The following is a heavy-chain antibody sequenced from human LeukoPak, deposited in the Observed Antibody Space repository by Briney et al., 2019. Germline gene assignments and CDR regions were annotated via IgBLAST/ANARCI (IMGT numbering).Heavy chain of an antibody. CDR3: AKDHSDSGRAFEY. D-gene: IGHD1-26*01. Sequence: PGGSLRLSCSASGFTFSSYAMYWVRQAPGKGLEYVSAITSDGLTTHYADSVKGRITISRDNSRNTLYVHMSSLRTEDTAVYYCAKDHSDSGRAFEYWGRGTLVTVSS. CDR1: GFTFSSYA. CDR2: ITSDGLTT. V-gene: IGHV3-64*05. J-gene: IGHJ4*02.